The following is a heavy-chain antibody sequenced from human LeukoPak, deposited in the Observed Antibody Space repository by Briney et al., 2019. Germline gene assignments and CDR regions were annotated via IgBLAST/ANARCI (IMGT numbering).Heavy chain of an antibody. D-gene: IGHD4-17*01. CDR3: AKMEAWTTVTGSGVDY. CDR1: GFTVSSSNY. CDR2: IYTGGST. J-gene: IGHJ4*02. V-gene: IGHV3-53*01. Sequence: GGSLRLSCAASGFTVSSSNYMNWVRQAPGKGLEWVSGIYTGGSTYYTDSVKGRFTISRDNSKNTLYLQMNSLRAEDTAVYYCAKMEAWTTVTGSGVDYWGQGTLVTVSS.